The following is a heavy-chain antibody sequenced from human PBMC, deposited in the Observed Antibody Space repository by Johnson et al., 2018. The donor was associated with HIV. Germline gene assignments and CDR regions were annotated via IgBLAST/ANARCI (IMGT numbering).Heavy chain of an antibody. CDR1: GFTFSSYG. D-gene: IGHD6-13*01. CDR3: ARDFRYSSSWYDAFDI. Sequence: QMQLVESGGGVVQPGRSLRLSCAASGFTFSSYGMHWVRQAPGKGLEWVAVIWYDGSNKYYADSVKGRFTISRDNSKNTLYLQMNTLRAEDTAVYYCARDFRYSSSWYDAFDIWGQGTMVTVSS. CDR2: IWYDGSNK. V-gene: IGHV3-33*01. J-gene: IGHJ3*02.